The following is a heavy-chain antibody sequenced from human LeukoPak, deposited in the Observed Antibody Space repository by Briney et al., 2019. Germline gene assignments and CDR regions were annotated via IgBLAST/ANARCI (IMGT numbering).Heavy chain of an antibody. CDR1: GGSISGSHYY. Sequence: SETLSLTCIVSGGSISGSHYYWAWIRQSPGKGLEWIGMINYSGNTYYNPSLWSRATISVDTSTNQFTLNLNSVTAADTAVYYCARGYDYWGQGTLVTVSS. J-gene: IGHJ4*02. V-gene: IGHV4-39*01. CDR2: INYSGNT. D-gene: IGHD6-13*01. CDR3: ARGYDY.